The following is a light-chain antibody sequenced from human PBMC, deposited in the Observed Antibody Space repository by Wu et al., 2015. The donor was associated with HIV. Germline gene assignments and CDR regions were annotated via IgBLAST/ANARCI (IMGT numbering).Light chain of an antibody. CDR1: QSVSSSY. Sequence: EIALTQSPGTLSLSPGERATLSCRASQSVSSSYLAWYQQKPGQAPRLLIYGASSRATGIPDRFSGSGSGTDFTLTISRLEPEDFAVYYCQHRSDWPTFGQGTKVEIQ. J-gene: IGKJ1*01. V-gene: IGKV3D-20*02. CDR3: QHRSDWPT. CDR2: GAS.